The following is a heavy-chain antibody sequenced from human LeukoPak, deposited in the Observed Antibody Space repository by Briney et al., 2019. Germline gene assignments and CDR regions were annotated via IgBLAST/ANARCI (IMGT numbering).Heavy chain of an antibody. D-gene: IGHD4-17*01. CDR1: GFTFSSYW. CDR2: INSDGSST. J-gene: IGHJ6*02. V-gene: IGHV3-74*01. Sequence: GGSLRLSCAASGFTFSSYWMHWVRQAPGKGLVWVSRINSDGSSTSYADSVKGRFTISRDNAKNFLYLQMNSLRVEDTALYYCVKDIRGATVTDYGMDVWGQGTTVTVSS. CDR3: VKDIRGATVTDYGMDV.